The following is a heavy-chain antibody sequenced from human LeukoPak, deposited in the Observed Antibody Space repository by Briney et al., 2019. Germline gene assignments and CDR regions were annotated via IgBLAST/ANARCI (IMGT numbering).Heavy chain of an antibody. J-gene: IGHJ5*02. V-gene: IGHV4-4*07. CDR2: IYTSGST. CDR1: GYSISSYY. D-gene: IGHD3-10*01. CDR3: ARGSRITMVRGGAGPFYNWFDP. Sequence: SETLSLTCTVSGYSISSYYWSWIRQPAGKGLEWIGRIYTSGSTNYNPSLKSRVTMSVDTSKNQFSLKLSSVTAADTAVYYCARGSRITMVRGGAGPFYNWFDPWGQGTLVTVSS.